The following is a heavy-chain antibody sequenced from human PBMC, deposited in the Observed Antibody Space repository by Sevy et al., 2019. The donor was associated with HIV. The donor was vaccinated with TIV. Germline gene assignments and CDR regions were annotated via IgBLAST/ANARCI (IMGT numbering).Heavy chain of an antibody. CDR2: FDPEDGET. CDR3: ATLITFGGVIVIRNWFDP. CDR1: GYTLTELS. J-gene: IGHJ5*02. D-gene: IGHD3-16*02. V-gene: IGHV1-24*01. Sequence: ASVKVSCKVSGYTLTELSMHWVRQAPGKGLEWMGGFDPEDGETIYAQKFQGRVTMTEDTSTDTAYMELSSLRSEDTAGDYCATLITFGGVIVIRNWFDPWGQGTLVTVSS.